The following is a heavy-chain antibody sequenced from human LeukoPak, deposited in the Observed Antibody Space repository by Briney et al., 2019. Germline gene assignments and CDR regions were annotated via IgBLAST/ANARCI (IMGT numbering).Heavy chain of an antibody. Sequence: GGSLRLSCAASGLTFSSYDMHWVRQATGKGLEWVSAIGTAGDTYYPGSVKGRFTISRENAKNSLYLQVNSLRAGDTAVYYCARARKDFWSGSFDYWGQGTLVTVSS. CDR2: IGTAGDT. D-gene: IGHD3-3*01. CDR1: GLTFSSYD. V-gene: IGHV3-13*01. J-gene: IGHJ4*02. CDR3: ARARKDFWSGSFDY.